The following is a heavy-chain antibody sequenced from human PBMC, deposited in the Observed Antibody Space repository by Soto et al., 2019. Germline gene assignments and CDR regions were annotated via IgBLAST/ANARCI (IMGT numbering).Heavy chain of an antibody. D-gene: IGHD3-22*01. V-gene: IGHV1-69*13. Sequence: ASVKVSCKASGGTFSSYAINWVRQAPGQGLEWMGGIIPIFGTANHAQRFQGRVTITADESASTAYMELSSLRSEDTAVYYCARDRGPSSGYYLYWFDPWGQGTLVTVSS. CDR1: GGTFSSYA. J-gene: IGHJ5*02. CDR3: ARDRGPSSGYYLYWFDP. CDR2: IIPIFGTA.